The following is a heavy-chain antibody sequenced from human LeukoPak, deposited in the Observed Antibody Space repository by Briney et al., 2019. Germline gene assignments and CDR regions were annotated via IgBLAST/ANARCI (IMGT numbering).Heavy chain of an antibody. Sequence: SETLSLTCTVSGGSISSGSYYWSWIRQPAGKGLEWIGRIYTSGSTNYNPSLKSRVTISVDTSKTQFSLKLISVTAADTAVYYCARHEYSNSWSPPWYFDLWGRGTLITVSS. V-gene: IGHV4-61*02. CDR1: GGSISSGSYY. D-gene: IGHD6-13*01. J-gene: IGHJ2*01. CDR2: IYTSGST. CDR3: ARHEYSNSWSPPWYFDL.